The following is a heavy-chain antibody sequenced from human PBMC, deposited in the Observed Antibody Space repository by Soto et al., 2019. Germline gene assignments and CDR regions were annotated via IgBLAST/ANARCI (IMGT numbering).Heavy chain of an antibody. CDR1: GFTFSDYY. Sequence: GGSLRLSCAASGFTFSDYYMSWFRQAPGKGLEWVSYISGSGSTIHDADSVKGRFTISRDNLKNTLYLQMNSLTAEDTAVYYCARPLVAPVAGPYYYGMDVWGQGTRVTVSS. V-gene: IGHV3-11*04. CDR2: ISGSGSTI. J-gene: IGHJ6*02. CDR3: ARPLVAPVAGPYYYGMDV. D-gene: IGHD6-19*01.